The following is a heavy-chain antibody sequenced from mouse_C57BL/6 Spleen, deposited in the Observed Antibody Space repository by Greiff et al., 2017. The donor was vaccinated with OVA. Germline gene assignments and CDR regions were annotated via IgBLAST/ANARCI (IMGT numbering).Heavy chain of an antibody. CDR2: ISSGSSTI. CDR1: GFTFSDYG. V-gene: IGHV5-17*01. Sequence: DVHLVESGGGLVKPGGSLKLSCAASGFTFSDYGMHWVRQAPEKGLEWVAYISSGSSTIYYADTVKGRFTISRDNAKNTLFLQMTSLRSEDTAMYYCAKGAMDYWGQGTSVTVSS. J-gene: IGHJ4*01. CDR3: AKGAMDY.